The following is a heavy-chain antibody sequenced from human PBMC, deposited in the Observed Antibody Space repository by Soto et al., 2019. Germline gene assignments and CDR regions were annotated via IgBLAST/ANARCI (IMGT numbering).Heavy chain of an antibody. V-gene: IGHV3-7*03. D-gene: IGHD2-8*02. CDR2: INQDGGEK. J-gene: IGHJ4*02. CDR1: GFTFSNYW. CDR3: ARDATYCLDC. Sequence: EVHLVESGGGLVQPGGSLRLSCAASGFTFSNYWMAWVRQAPGKGLEWVANINQDGGEKYHVDSVKGRFTISRDNAENSLYLQMNSLRAEDTAVYYCARDATYCLDCWGRGTLVTVSS.